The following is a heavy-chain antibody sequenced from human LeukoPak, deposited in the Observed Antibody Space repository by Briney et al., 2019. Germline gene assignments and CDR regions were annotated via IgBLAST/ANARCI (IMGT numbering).Heavy chain of an antibody. Sequence: GGSLRHSCTASGFPFIEYSMNWVRQVPGKGLEWISYIGIDSGNTKYADSVRGRFTISAVKAKNSLYLQMNSLRVEDTAVYYCARDHNYAFDNWGQGTLVSVAS. V-gene: IGHV3-48*01. CDR3: ARDHNYAFDN. J-gene: IGHJ4*02. CDR1: GFPFIEYS. D-gene: IGHD1-1*01. CDR2: IGIDSGNT.